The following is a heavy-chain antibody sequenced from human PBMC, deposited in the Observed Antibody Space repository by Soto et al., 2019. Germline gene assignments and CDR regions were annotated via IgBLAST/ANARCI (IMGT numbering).Heavy chain of an antibody. J-gene: IGHJ5*02. CDR3: ARSPAYGDYANLDT. Sequence: SETLSLTCSVSGYSVSSSDYYWAWIRQPPGKGLEWIGSMLYSGLTYYNPSLKSRVTMSVDTSKNQFSLKLNLTSVTAADTAVYYCARSPAYGDYANLDTWGQGTLVTVSS. V-gene: IGHV4-39*07. CDR2: MLYSGLT. CDR1: GYSVSSSDYY. D-gene: IGHD4-17*01.